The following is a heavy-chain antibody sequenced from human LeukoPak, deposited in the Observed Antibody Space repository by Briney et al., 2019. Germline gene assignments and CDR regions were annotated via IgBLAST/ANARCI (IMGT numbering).Heavy chain of an antibody. CDR3: ARHRSMFDSSGYYQDY. CDR1: GDSVTGYY. CDR2: IFYRGST. V-gene: IGHV4-59*08. D-gene: IGHD3-22*01. J-gene: IGHJ4*02. Sequence: PSETLSLTCTVSGDSVTGYYWSWIRQPPGKGLEWIAYIFYRGSTNHNPSLGSPVTVSIDTSNNQFSLMLSSVTAADTAVYYCARHRSMFDSSGYYQDYWGQGTLVTVSS.